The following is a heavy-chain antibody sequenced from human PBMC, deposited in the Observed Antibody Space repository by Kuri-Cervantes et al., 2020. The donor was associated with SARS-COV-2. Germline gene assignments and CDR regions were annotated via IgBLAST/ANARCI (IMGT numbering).Heavy chain of an antibody. CDR2: ISSSSSYI. J-gene: IGHJ4*02. D-gene: IGHD5-12*01. CDR3: AKASTHVDIVATRG. V-gene: IGHV3-21*01. CDR1: GFTFSSYS. Sequence: LSLTCAASGFTFSSYSMNWVRQAPGKGLEWVSSISSSSSYIYYADSVKGRFTISRDNSKNTLYLQMNSLRAEDTAVYYCAKASTHVDIVATRGWGQGTLVTVSS.